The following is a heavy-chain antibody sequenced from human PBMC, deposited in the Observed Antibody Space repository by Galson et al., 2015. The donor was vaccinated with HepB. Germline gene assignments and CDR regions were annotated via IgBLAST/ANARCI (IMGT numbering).Heavy chain of an antibody. Sequence: ETLSLTCTVSGGSISSYYWSWIRQPPGKGLEWIGYIYYSGSTNYNPSLKSRVTISVDTSKNQFSLKLSSVTAADTAVYYCARERGGIAVAGIRWFDPWGQGTLVTVSS. CDR1: GGSISSYY. CDR2: IYYSGST. V-gene: IGHV4-59*01. J-gene: IGHJ5*02. CDR3: ARERGGIAVAGIRWFDP. D-gene: IGHD6-19*01.